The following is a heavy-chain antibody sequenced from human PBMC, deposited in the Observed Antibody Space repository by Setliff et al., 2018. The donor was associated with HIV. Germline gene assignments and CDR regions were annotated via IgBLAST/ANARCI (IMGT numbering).Heavy chain of an antibody. J-gene: IGHJ4*02. V-gene: IGHV4-59*08. CDR3: ARRTPPDFDY. Sequence: KASETLSLTCSVSSDSINSQDWSWIQQPPGKGLEWIGDIHYTGTTKYNPSLKSRPTISLDTSKKQLSLKMRSVTAADTGVYYCARRTPPDFDYWGQGTLVTVPQ. CDR1: SDSINSQD. D-gene: IGHD1-7*01. CDR2: IHYTGTT.